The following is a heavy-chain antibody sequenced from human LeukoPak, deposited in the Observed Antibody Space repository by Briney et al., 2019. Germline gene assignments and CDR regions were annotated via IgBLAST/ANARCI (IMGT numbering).Heavy chain of an antibody. J-gene: IGHJ6*04. D-gene: IGHD3-10*02. Sequence: GGSLRLSCAASGFTFSSYEMNWVRQAPGKGLEWVSYISSSGSTIYYADSVKGGFTISRDNAKNSLYLQMNSLRAEDTAVYYCAELGITMIGGVWGKGTTVTISS. CDR2: ISSSGSTI. V-gene: IGHV3-48*03. CDR3: AELGITMIGGV. CDR1: GFTFSSYE.